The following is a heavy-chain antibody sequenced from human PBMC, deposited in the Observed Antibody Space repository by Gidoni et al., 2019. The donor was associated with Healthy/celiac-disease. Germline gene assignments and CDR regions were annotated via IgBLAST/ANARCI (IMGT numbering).Heavy chain of an antibody. CDR1: GCTFSSYA. Sequence: QVPLVQSGAEVTKPGSSVKVPCTASGCTFSSYAISWVRQAAGQGLEWMGGIIPIFGTANYAQKFQGRVTITADESTSTAYMELSSLRSEDTAVYYCARDFRADAFDIWGQGTMVTVSS. CDR2: IIPIFGTA. CDR3: ARDFRADAFDI. J-gene: IGHJ3*02. V-gene: IGHV1-69*01.